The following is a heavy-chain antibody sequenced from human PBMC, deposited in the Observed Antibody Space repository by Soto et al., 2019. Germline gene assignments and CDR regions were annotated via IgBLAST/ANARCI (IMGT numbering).Heavy chain of an antibody. CDR1: GFTFSGAS. CDR2: IRSEVKSFAT. CDR3: TTLGEWGTYSGY. V-gene: IGHV3-73*02. Sequence: EVRLVESGGGLVQPGGSLKLSCAASGFTFSGASIHWVRQASGKGLEWIGRIRSEVKSFATGYAESVKGRFTVSRDDSKNTAYLQMNSLKADDTAMYYCTTLGEWGTYSGYWGQGTLVTVSS. J-gene: IGHJ4*02. D-gene: IGHD3-16*01.